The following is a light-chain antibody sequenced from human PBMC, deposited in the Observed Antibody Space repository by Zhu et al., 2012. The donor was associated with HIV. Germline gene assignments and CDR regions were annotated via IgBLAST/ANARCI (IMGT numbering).Light chain of an antibody. J-gene: IGKJ1*01. Sequence: EIVLTQSPGTLSLSPGERATLSCRASQSVNSNYLAWYQQKPGQAPRLLIYGASTRATGIPDRFSGSGSGTEFTLTISSLQSEDFAVYYCQQYNDWPPTFGQGTKVDIK. CDR3: QQYNDWPPT. CDR1: QSVNSN. V-gene: IGKV3D-15*01. CDR2: GAS.